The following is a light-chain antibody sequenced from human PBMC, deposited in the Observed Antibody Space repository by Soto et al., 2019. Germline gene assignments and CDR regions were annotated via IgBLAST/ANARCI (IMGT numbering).Light chain of an antibody. Sequence: DFQMTQSPSSLSASVGDRVTITCRASQDISDHLAWYQHKPGKVPNLLIYEASTLQSGVPSRFSGGGSGTDFTLTISSLQPEDVATYYCQKYDRTPRTFGQWTKVELK. CDR2: EAS. CDR1: QDISDH. CDR3: QKYDRTPRT. J-gene: IGKJ1*01. V-gene: IGKV1-27*01.